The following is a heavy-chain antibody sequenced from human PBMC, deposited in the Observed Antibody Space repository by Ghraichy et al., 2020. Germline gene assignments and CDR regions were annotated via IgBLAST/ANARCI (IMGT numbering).Heavy chain of an antibody. J-gene: IGHJ4*02. CDR3: ARDRGGKHVDTAMVLDY. CDR2: IWYDGSNK. CDR1: GFTFSSYG. D-gene: IGHD5-18*01. V-gene: IGHV3-33*01. Sequence: GGSLRLSCAASGFTFSSYGMHWVRQAPGKGLEWVAVIWYDGSNKYYADSVKGRFTISRDNSKNTLYLQMNSLRAEDTAVYYCARDRGGKHVDTAMVLDYWGQGTLVTVSS.